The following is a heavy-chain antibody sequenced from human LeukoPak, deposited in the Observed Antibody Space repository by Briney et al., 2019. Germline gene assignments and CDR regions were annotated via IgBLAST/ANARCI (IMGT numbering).Heavy chain of an antibody. V-gene: IGHV3-33*01. CDR2: IWYDGSNK. CDR1: GFTFSSYG. Sequence: GGSLRPSCAASGFTFSSYGMHWVRQAPGKGLEWVAVIWYDGSNKYYADSVKGRFTISRDNSKNTLYLQMNSLRAEDTAVYYCARGYCSSTSCLDWFDPWGQGTLVTVSS. J-gene: IGHJ5*02. CDR3: ARGYCSSTSCLDWFDP. D-gene: IGHD2-2*01.